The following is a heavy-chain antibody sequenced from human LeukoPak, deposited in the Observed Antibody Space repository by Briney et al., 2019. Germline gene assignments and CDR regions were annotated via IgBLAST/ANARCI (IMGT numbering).Heavy chain of an antibody. J-gene: IGHJ4*02. V-gene: IGHV3-30*02. D-gene: IGHD3-10*01. CDR3: AKGGRTMVRGVRGV. CDR1: GFTFNSYG. CDR2: IRYDGSNK. Sequence: GGSLRLSCAASGFTFNSYGIHWVRQAPGKGLEWVAFIRYDGSNKYYADSVKGRFTISRDNSKNTLYLQMNSLRAEDTAVYYCAKGGRTMVRGVRGVWGQGTLVTVSS.